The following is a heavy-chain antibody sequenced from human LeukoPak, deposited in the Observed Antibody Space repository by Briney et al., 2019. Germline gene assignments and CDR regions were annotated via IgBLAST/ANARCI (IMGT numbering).Heavy chain of an antibody. Sequence: PGGSLRLSCAASGLTFSSYAMSWVRQAPGKGLEWVSAISGSGGSTYYADSVKGRFTISRDNSKNTLYLQMNSLRAEDTAVYYCAKDTPGGDYYDSSPLDYWGQGTLVTVSS. CDR3: AKDTPGGDYYDSSPLDY. V-gene: IGHV3-23*01. D-gene: IGHD3-22*01. CDR2: ISGSGGST. J-gene: IGHJ4*02. CDR1: GLTFSSYA.